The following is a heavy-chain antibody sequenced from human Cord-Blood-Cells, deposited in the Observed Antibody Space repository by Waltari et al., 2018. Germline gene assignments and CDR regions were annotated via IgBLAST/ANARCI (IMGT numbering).Heavy chain of an antibody. J-gene: IGHJ1*01. CDR3: AYASGYSTEYFQH. D-gene: IGHD3-22*01. V-gene: IGHV3-23*01. CDR1: GFPFSSYA. Sequence: EVQLLDSGGVLLQPGGSLSLSWAASGFPFSSYAMTCVRQAPGKGLEWVSAISGSGGSTYYADSVKGRFTISRDNSKNTLYLQMNSLRAEDTAVYYCAYASGYSTEYFQHWGQGTLVTVSS. CDR2: ISGSGGST.